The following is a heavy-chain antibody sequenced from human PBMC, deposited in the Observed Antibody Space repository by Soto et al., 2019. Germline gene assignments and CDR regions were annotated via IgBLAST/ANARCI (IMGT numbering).Heavy chain of an antibody. J-gene: IGHJ6*01. Sequence: GGSLRLSCAASGFSLSDNAMNWVRQAPGKGLEWISYIALTSSTIYYADSVKGRFTISRDNAQNSVFLQMNSLRDDDTAVYFCARDLKGDPYYAMDFWGQGTTVTVSS. CDR3: ARDLKGDPYYAMDF. CDR2: IALTSSTI. D-gene: IGHD3-16*01. CDR1: GFSLSDNA. V-gene: IGHV3-48*02.